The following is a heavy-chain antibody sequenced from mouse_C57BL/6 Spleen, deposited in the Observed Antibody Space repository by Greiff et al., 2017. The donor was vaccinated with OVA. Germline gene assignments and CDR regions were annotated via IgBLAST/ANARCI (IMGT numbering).Heavy chain of an antibody. D-gene: IGHD2-4*01. CDR2: IWSDGST. CDR1: GFSLTSYG. V-gene: IGHV2-6-1*01. J-gene: IGHJ4*01. Sequence: VQGVESGPGLVAPSQSLSITCTVSGFSLTSYGVHWVRQPPGKGLEWLVVIWSDGSTTYNSALKSRLSISKDNSKSQVFLKMNSLQTDDTAMYYCARHAPIYYDYDGGYYAMDYWGQGTSVTVSS. CDR3: ARHAPIYYDYDGGYYAMDY.